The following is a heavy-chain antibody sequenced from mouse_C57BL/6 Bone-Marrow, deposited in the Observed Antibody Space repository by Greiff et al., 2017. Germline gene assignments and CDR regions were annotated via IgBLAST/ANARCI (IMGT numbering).Heavy chain of an antibody. CDR2: ISDGGSYT. J-gene: IGHJ3*01. CDR3: ARGGIRAWFAY. CDR1: GFTFSSYA. V-gene: IGHV5-4*01. Sequence: EVQRVESGGGLVKPGGSLKLSCAASGFTFSSYAMSWVRQTPEKRLEWVATISDGGSYTYYPDNVKGRFTISRDNAKNNLYLQMSHLKSEDTAMYYCARGGIRAWFAYWGQGTLVTVSA. D-gene: IGHD2-4*01.